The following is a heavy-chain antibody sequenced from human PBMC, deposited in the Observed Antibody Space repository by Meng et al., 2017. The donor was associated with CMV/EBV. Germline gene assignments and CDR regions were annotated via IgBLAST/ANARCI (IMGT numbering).Heavy chain of an antibody. CDR1: GFTFSSYA. CDR3: AKDNASYDSSGYLDY. D-gene: IGHD3-22*01. J-gene: IGHJ4*02. Sequence: GESLKISCAASGFTFSSYAMSWVRQAPGKGLEWVSVIYSGGSSTYYADSVKGRVNISRENSKNTLYLQMNRLRAEETAVYYCAKDNASYDSSGYLDYWGQGTLVTVSS. CDR2: IYSGGSST. V-gene: IGHV3-23*03.